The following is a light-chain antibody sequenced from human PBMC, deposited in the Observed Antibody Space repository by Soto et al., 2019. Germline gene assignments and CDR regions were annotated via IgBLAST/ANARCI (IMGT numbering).Light chain of an antibody. Sequence: QSALTQPASVSGTPGQSITISCTGTSRDIGIYNYVSWYQHHPDKAPKLLLYEVSNRPSGVSDRFSGSKSDNTASLTISGLQPEDEADYYCSSFTIVSTLVFGGGTKVTVL. CDR2: EVS. J-gene: IGLJ3*02. CDR1: SRDIGIYNY. V-gene: IGLV2-14*01. CDR3: SSFTIVSTLV.